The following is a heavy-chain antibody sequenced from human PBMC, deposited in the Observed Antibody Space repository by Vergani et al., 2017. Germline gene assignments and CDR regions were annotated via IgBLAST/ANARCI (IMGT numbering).Heavy chain of an antibody. Sequence: QVQLQESGPGLVKPSETLSLTCTVSGGSISSYYWSWIRQPPGKGLEWIGYIYYSGSTNYNPSLKSRVTISVDTSKNQFSLKVSSVTAADTAVYYCARHEGDGYGSYLDYWGQGTLVTVSS. CDR2: IYYSGST. J-gene: IGHJ4*02. V-gene: IGHV4-59*08. CDR3: ARHEGDGYGSYLDY. D-gene: IGHD2-2*03. CDR1: GGSISSYY.